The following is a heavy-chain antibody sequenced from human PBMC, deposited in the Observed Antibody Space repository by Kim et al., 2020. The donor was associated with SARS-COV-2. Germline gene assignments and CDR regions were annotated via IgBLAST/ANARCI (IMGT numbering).Heavy chain of an antibody. J-gene: IGHJ4*02. Sequence: YTPSLKSRVTISVDTSKNQFSLKLSSVTAADTAVYYCARQQWLVTAHFDYWGQGTLVTVSS. D-gene: IGHD6-19*01. V-gene: IGHV4-59*08. CDR3: ARQQWLVTAHFDY.